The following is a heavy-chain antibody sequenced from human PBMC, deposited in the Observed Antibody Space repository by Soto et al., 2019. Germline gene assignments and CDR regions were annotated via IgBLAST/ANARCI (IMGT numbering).Heavy chain of an antibody. J-gene: IGHJ4*02. CDR1: GFSLTTDGLG. CDR2: IYWDDDE. V-gene: IGHV2-5*02. D-gene: IGHD1-20*01. Sequence: QITLKESGPTLVKPTQTLTLTCTFSGFSLTTDGLGVGWVRQPPGEALEWLALIYWDDDERYSPSLKTRLTITTHPTNNHAVLIMTNLDPVESTNYSCARCRNRITEDAQVGDFDFWGQGNLVTVS. CDR3: ARCRNRITEDAQVGDFDF.